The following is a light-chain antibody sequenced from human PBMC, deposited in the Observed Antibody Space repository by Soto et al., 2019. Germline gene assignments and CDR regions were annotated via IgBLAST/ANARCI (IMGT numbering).Light chain of an antibody. V-gene: IGKV3-20*01. CDR2: HAS. CDR1: QSVSSNY. Sequence: EMVLTQSPGTLSLSPGERATLSCRASQSVSSNYLAWYQHKPGQSPRLLIYHASSRATGIPDRFSGSGSGTDFTLSISRLEPGDFAVYFCQHYGSSSWTFGRGTKVDIK. J-gene: IGKJ1*01. CDR3: QHYGSSSWT.